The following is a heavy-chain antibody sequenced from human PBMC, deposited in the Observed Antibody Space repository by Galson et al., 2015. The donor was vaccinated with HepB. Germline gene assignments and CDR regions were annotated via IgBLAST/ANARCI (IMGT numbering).Heavy chain of an antibody. J-gene: IGHJ6*02. CDR1: GFTFSDYY. CDR3: ASLYYYDNYYYGMDV. D-gene: IGHD3-22*01. V-gene: IGHV4-30-4*08. CDR2: IYYSGST. Sequence: LRLSCAASGFTFSDYYMSWIRQALGKGLEWIGYIYYSGSTYYNPSLKSRVTISVDTSKNQFSLKLSSVTAADTAVYYCASLYYYDNYYYGMDVWGQGTTVTVSS.